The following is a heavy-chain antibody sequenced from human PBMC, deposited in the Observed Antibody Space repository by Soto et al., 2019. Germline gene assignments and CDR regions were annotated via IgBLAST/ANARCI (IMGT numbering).Heavy chain of an antibody. J-gene: IGHJ5*02. V-gene: IGHV3-23*01. CDR2: ISGSGGST. CDR3: AKDRDSSGYYSLNWFDP. CDR1: GFTFSSYA. D-gene: IGHD3-22*01. Sequence: GGSLRLSCAASGFTFSSYAMSWVRQAPGKGLEWVSAISGSGGSTYYADSVKGRFTISRDNSKNTLYLQMNSLRAEDTAVYYCAKDRDSSGYYSLNWFDPWGQGTLVTVSS.